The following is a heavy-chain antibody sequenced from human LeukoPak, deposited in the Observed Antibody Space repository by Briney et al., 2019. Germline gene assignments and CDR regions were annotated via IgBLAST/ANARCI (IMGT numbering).Heavy chain of an antibody. CDR1: GHTFTIYY. Sequence: ASVTVSFKSSGHTFTIYYMHWVRQAPGQGLEWMGIINPSGSNTTYAQKFQGRLTMTRDTSTSTVYMELSSLRFEDTAVYYCARGQYYYYMDVWGKGTTVTVSS. V-gene: IGHV1-46*01. J-gene: IGHJ6*03. CDR2: INPSGSNT. CDR3: ARGQYYYYMDV.